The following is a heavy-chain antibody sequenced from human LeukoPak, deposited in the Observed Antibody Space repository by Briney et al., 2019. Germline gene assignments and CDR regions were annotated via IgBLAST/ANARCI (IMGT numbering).Heavy chain of an antibody. CDR2: ISTNKGNT. V-gene: IGHV1-18*01. D-gene: IGHD3-3*01. J-gene: IGHJ4*02. Sequence: ASVKVSCKASGYTFTSYGITWMRQAPGQGLEWMGWISTNKGNTNYVQKFQGRVTMTTDTSTSTAYMELRSLTSDDTAVYYCARDLEFPDYWGQGTLVTVSS. CDR3: ARDLEFPDY. CDR1: GYTFTSYG.